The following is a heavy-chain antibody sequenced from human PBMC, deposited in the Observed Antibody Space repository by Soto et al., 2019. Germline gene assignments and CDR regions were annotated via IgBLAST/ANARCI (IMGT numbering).Heavy chain of an antibody. D-gene: IGHD4-17*01. CDR1: GGTFSSYA. CDR2: IILIFGTA. J-gene: IGHJ4*02. CDR3: ARSYGQYYFDY. Sequence: EASVKVSCKASGGTFSSYAISWVRQAPGQGLEWIGGIILIFGTANYAQKFQGRFTITADESTSTAYMELSSLRSEDTAVYYCARSYGQYYFDYWGQGTLVTVSS. V-gene: IGHV1-69*13.